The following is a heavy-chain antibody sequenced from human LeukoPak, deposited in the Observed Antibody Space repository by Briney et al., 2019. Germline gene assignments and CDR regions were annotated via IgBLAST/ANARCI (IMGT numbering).Heavy chain of an antibody. Sequence: QAGGFLRLSCEGSGITLRSYIIHWVRQTPGKGLEWVSYISNRNVVYYADSVKGRFTISRDYTKNSLYLEINSLRAEDTAVYYRARDEYDILTDYDYWGQGILVTVSS. J-gene: IGHJ4*02. V-gene: IGHV3-48*04. D-gene: IGHD3-9*01. CDR2: ISNRNVV. CDR3: ARDEYDILTDYDY. CDR1: GITLRSYI.